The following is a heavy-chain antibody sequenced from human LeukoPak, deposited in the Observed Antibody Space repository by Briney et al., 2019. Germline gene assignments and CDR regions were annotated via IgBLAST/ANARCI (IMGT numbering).Heavy chain of an antibody. Sequence: GSLRLSCAASGFTFSSYSMNWVRQAPGKGLEWIGTVYYSDYTYYNPSLKSRVTISVDTYKNQFSLKLTSVTAADTAVYYCARGPYSGSYYSPPRAFDIWGQGTMVTVSS. CDR1: GFTFSSYS. CDR3: ARGPYSGSYYSPPRAFDI. D-gene: IGHD1-26*01. V-gene: IGHV4-39*07. J-gene: IGHJ3*02. CDR2: VYYSDYT.